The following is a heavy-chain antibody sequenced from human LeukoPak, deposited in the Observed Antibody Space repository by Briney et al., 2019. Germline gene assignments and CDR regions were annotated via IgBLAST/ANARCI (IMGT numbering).Heavy chain of an antibody. CDR3: ARGGQLWFGEFSFDI. Sequence: SETLSLTCAVYGGSFSGYYWSWIRQPPGKGLEWIGEINHSGSTNYNPSLKSRVTISVDTSKNRFSLKLSSVTAADTAVYYCARGGQLWFGEFSFDIWGQGTMVTVSS. CDR1: GGSFSGYY. V-gene: IGHV4-34*01. CDR2: INHSGST. J-gene: IGHJ3*02. D-gene: IGHD3-10*01.